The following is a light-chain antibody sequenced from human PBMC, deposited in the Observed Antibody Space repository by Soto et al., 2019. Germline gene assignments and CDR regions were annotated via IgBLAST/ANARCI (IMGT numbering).Light chain of an antibody. CDR1: QSIKTW. CDR2: EAS. V-gene: IGKV1-5*03. J-gene: IGKJ4*01. CDR3: QQYYSYSLT. Sequence: DTQMTQSPSTLSASVGDRITITCRASQSIKTWLAWYQQKPGKAPNLLIYEASSLESGVPSRFSGGGSGTEFTLTICSLQPDDFATYYCQQYYSYSLTVGGGTKVDMK.